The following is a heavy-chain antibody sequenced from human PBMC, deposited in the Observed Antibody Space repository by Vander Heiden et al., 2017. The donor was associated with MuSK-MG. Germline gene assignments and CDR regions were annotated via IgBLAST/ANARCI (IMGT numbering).Heavy chain of an antibody. V-gene: IGHV3-30*04. CDR1: GFTFSSYA. D-gene: IGHD5-18*01. Sequence: QVQLVESGGGVVQPGRSLRLSCAASGFTFSSYAMHWVRQAPGKGLEWVAVISYDGSNKYYADSVKGRFTISRDNSKNTLYLQMNSLRAEDTAVYYCAKSGDTAMVPSSPIDYWGQGPLVTVSS. CDR2: ISYDGSNK. J-gene: IGHJ4*02. CDR3: AKSGDTAMVPSSPIDY.